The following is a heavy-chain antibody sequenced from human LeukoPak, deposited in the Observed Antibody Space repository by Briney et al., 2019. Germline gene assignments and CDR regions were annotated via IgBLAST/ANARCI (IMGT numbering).Heavy chain of an antibody. Sequence: HPGGSLRLSCAASGFTFRRYGMSWVRQAPGKGLEWVSSLSGSGGSTYYADSVKGRFTISRDNSKNTLYLQMNSLRAEDTAVYYCAKDREKYCSGGSCYSSFDYWGQGTLVTVSS. J-gene: IGHJ4*02. CDR3: AKDREKYCSGGSCYSSFDY. D-gene: IGHD2-15*01. CDR1: GFTFRRYG. CDR2: LSGSGGST. V-gene: IGHV3-23*01.